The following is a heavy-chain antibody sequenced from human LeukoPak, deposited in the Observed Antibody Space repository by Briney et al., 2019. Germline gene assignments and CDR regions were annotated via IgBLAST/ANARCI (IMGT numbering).Heavy chain of an antibody. CDR1: GGSISSGDYY. J-gene: IGHJ4*02. CDR3: ARGPMIYYYFDY. CDR2: ISYRGSP. Sequence: SQTLSLTCTVSGGSISSGDYYWSWIRQPPGKGLEWIGYISYRGSPDYNPSLKGRVTISLDTSKNQFSLKLSSVTAADTAVYYCARGPMIYYYFDYWGQGTLVTVSS. V-gene: IGHV4-30-4*01. D-gene: IGHD1-26*01.